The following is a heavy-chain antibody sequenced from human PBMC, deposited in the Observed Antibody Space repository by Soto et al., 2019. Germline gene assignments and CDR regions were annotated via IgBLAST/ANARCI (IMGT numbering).Heavy chain of an antibody. Sequence: EVQLVETGGGLIQPGGSLRLSCAASGFTVSSNYMSWVRQAPGKGLEWVSVIYSGGSTYYADSVKGRFTISRDNSKNTLYLQMYSVRAEDTAVYYCARAKMTTMFFYWGQGTLVTVSS. CDR2: IYSGGST. CDR1: GFTVSSNY. V-gene: IGHV3-53*02. D-gene: IGHD4-4*01. CDR3: ARAKMTTMFFY. J-gene: IGHJ4*02.